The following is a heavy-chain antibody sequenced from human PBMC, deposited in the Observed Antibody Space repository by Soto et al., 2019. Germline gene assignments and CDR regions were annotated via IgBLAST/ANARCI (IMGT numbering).Heavy chain of an antibody. CDR1: GGSISSGGYS. Sequence: QLQLQESGSGLVKPSQTLSLTCAVSGGSISSGGYSWSWIRQPPGKGLEWIGYIYHSGSTYYHPSLNSRVTISVDRSKNQFSLKLSSVTAADTAVYYFAGSGYYHNSGMDVWGQGTTVTVSS. CDR2: IYHSGST. J-gene: IGHJ6*02. CDR3: AGSGYYHNSGMDV. D-gene: IGHD3-22*01. V-gene: IGHV4-30-2*01.